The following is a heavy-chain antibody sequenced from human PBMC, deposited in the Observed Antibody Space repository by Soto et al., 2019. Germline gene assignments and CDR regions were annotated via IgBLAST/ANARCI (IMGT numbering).Heavy chain of an antibody. Sequence: EVQLVESGGGLVKPGGSLRLSCAASGFTFSSYSMNWVRQAPGKGLEWVSSISSSSSYIYYADSVKGRFTITRDSAKNSLYLQMNSLRAEDTAVYYCARDSDYDCWSGRGYYMDVWGKGTTVTVSS. J-gene: IGHJ6*03. CDR3: ARDSDYDCWSGRGYYMDV. D-gene: IGHD3-3*01. CDR1: GFTFSSYS. CDR2: ISSSSSYI. V-gene: IGHV3-21*01.